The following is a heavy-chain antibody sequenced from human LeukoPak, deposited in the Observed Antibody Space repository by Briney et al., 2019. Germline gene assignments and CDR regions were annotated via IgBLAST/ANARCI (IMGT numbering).Heavy chain of an antibody. CDR3: ARVGDYGGNSGFDY. CDR1: GGTFSSYA. V-gene: IGHV1-69*05. J-gene: IGHJ4*02. D-gene: IGHD4-23*01. CDR2: IIPIFGTA. Sequence: SVKVSCKASGGTFSSYAISWLRQAPGQGLEWMGRIIPIFGTANYAQKFQGRVTITTDESTSTAYMELSSLRSEDTAVYYCARVGDYGGNSGFDYWGQGTLVTVSS.